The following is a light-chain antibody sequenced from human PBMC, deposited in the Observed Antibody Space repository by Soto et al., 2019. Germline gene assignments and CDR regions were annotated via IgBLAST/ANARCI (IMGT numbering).Light chain of an antibody. J-gene: IGLJ2*01. CDR1: NNDVGGYNY. Sequence: QSALTQPPSASGSPGQSVTISCTGTNNDVGGYNYVSWYQQHPGKAPKLIIFEVSKRPSGVPDRFSGSKFGNTASLTVSGLQSEDEAEYYCSSYAGSNNLVFGGGTSSPS. V-gene: IGLV2-8*01. CDR3: SSYAGSNNLV. CDR2: EVS.